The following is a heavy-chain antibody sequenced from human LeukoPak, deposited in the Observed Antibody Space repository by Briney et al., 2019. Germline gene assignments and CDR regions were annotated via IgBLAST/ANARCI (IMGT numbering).Heavy chain of an antibody. CDR2: IYYSGST. V-gene: IGHV4-61*08. D-gene: IGHD2-15*01. Sequence: PSQTLSLTCTVSGGSISSGGYYWSWIRQPPGKGLEWIGYIYYSGSTNYNPSLKSRVTISVDTSKNQFSLKLSSVTAADTAVYYCAKGYCSGGSCYVGAFDIWGQGTMVTVSS. CDR1: GGSISSGGYY. J-gene: IGHJ3*02. CDR3: AKGYCSGGSCYVGAFDI.